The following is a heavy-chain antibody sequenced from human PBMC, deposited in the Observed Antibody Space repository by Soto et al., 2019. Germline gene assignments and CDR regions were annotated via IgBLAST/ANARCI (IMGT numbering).Heavy chain of an antibody. V-gene: IGHV4-59*01. D-gene: IGHD6-6*01. CDR2: IYYSGGT. J-gene: IGHJ6*02. CDR3: ARNMGQLVFYGMDV. Sequence: SETLSLTCTVSGGSISSYYWSWIRQPPGKGLEWIGYIYYSGGTNYNPSLKSRVTISVDTSKNQFSLKLSSVTAADTAVYYCARNMGQLVFYGMDVWGQGTTVTVSS. CDR1: GGSISSYY.